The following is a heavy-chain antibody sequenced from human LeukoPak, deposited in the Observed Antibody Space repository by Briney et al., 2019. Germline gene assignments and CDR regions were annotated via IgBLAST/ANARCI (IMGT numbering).Heavy chain of an antibody. Sequence: SETLSLTCAVYGGSISGFYYTWIRRPPGKGLEWIGEIDHSGDTNYNPSLKSRAIVSVDTSKSQFSLNLTSVTAADTAVYYCARLRISYYDNSAYYWGQGTLVTVSS. D-gene: IGHD3-22*01. CDR3: ARLRISYYDNSAYY. CDR2: IDHSGDT. V-gene: IGHV4-34*01. J-gene: IGHJ4*02. CDR1: GGSISGFY.